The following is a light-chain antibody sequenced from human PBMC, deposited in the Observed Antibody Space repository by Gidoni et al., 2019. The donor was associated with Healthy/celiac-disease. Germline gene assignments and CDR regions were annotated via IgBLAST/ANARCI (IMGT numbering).Light chain of an antibody. Sequence: DILMTQSPDSPAVSLGERATINCKSSRTVLYSSNNRNYLACYQQQPGQPPKLLIAWASTRESGVPDRFSGSGSGTDFTLTISSLQAEDVAFYYCQQYYSSPPTFGRGTKVEIK. J-gene: IGKJ1*01. CDR3: QQYYSSPPT. V-gene: IGKV4-1*01. CDR1: RTVLYSSNNRNY. CDR2: WAS.